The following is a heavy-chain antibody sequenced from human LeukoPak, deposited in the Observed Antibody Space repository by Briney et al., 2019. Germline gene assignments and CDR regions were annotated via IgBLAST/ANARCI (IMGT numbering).Heavy chain of an antibody. V-gene: IGHV3-23*01. J-gene: IGHJ5*02. CDR2: IVGSGAGT. D-gene: IGHD1-14*01. Sequence: QPGGSLRPSCAASGFTFSSYAMTWVRQAPGKGLEWVSSIVGSGAGTFYADSVKGRFTISRDNSKSTMYLQMNRLRADDTAVYYCAKGKAHDNLDWFDPWGQGNLVTVSS. CDR3: AKGKAHDNLDWFDP. CDR1: GFTFSSYA.